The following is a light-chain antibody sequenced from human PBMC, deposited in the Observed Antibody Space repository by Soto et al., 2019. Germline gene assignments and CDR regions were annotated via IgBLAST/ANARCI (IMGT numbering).Light chain of an antibody. Sequence: EIVLTQSPGTLSLSPGERATLSCRASQSVSGSYLAWYQQKPGQAPRLLIYGASSRAAAIPDRFSGSGSGTDFTLTITRLEPEDFALYYCQQYGSSPRTFGQGTKLDIK. CDR2: GAS. CDR3: QQYGSSPRT. CDR1: QSVSGSY. V-gene: IGKV3-20*01. J-gene: IGKJ1*01.